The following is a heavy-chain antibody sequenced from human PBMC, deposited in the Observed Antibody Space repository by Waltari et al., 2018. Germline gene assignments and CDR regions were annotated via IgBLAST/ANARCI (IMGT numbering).Heavy chain of an antibody. V-gene: IGHV7-4-1*02. CDR2: INTDSGNP. CDR1: GYTFTTYG. D-gene: IGHD3-22*01. Sequence: QVQLVQSGSELKKPGASVKVSCKASGYTFTTYGINWVRQAPGQGLEWLGWINTDSGNPTDAQGFTGRLVFSLDTSVNTAFLQISSLKADDSAIYYCARDFESRGYDIWGQGTMVTVSS. CDR3: ARDFESRGYDI. J-gene: IGHJ3*02.